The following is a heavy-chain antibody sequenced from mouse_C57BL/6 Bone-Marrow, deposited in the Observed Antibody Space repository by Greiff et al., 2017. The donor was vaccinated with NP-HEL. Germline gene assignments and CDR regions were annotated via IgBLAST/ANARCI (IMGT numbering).Heavy chain of an antibody. J-gene: IGHJ4*01. Sequence: VQLQQSGAELARPGASVKLSCKASGYTFTSYGISWVKQRTGQGLEWIGEIYPRSGNTYYNEKFKGKATLTADKSSSTAYMELRSLTSEDSAVFFYARRATVVATQAMDYWGQGTSVTVSS. CDR2: IYPRSGNT. CDR1: GYTFTSYG. CDR3: ARRATVVATQAMDY. D-gene: IGHD1-1*01. V-gene: IGHV1-81*01.